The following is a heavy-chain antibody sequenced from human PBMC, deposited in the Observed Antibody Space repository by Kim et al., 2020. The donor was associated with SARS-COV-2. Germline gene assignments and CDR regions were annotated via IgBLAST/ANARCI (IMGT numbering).Heavy chain of an antibody. D-gene: IGHD2-8*01. Sequence: SETLSLTCTVSGGSISSYYWSWIRQPPGKGLEWIGYIYYSWSTNYNPSLKSRVTISVDTSKNQFSLKLSSVTAADTAVYYCARTNMYDWYFDLWGRGTLVTVSS. J-gene: IGHJ2*01. V-gene: IGHV4-59*01. CDR3: ARTNMYDWYFDL. CDR2: IYYSWST. CDR1: GGSISSYY.